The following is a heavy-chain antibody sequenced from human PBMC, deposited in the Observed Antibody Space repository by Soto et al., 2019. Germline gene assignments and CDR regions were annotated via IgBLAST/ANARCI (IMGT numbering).Heavy chain of an antibody. CDR2: INHSGST. J-gene: IGHJ3*02. CDR1: GWSFSGYY. Sequence: SETLSLTCAVYGWSFSGYYWSWIRQPPGKGLEWIGEINHSGSTNYNPSLKSRVTISVDTSKNQFSLKLSSVTAADTAVYYCARGVRYVWGSYPGRRADAFDIWGQGTMVTVSS. CDR3: ARGVRYVWGSYPGRRADAFDI. V-gene: IGHV4-34*01. D-gene: IGHD3-16*02.